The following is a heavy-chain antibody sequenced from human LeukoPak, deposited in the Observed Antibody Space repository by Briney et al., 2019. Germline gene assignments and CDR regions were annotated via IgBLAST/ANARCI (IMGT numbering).Heavy chain of an antibody. CDR2: ISSSSNTI. V-gene: IGHV3-48*01. J-gene: IGHJ4*02. D-gene: IGHD2/OR15-2a*01. Sequence: QPGGSLRLSCAASGFTLGSYGMNWVRQAPGKGLEWVSFISSSSNTIYYADSVKGRFTISRDNSKNTVYLQMSSLRAEDTAVYYCAKERTQTTSFDYWGQGTLVTASS. CDR3: AKERTQTTSFDY. CDR1: GFTLGSYG.